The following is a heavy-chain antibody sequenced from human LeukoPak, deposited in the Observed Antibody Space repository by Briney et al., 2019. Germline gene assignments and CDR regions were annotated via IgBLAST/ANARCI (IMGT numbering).Heavy chain of an antibody. CDR1: GFTFSSYA. CDR3: TTDGVGIEGATFDY. J-gene: IGHJ4*02. V-gene: IGHV3-23*01. Sequence: GGSLRLSCVASGFTFSSYARSWVRQAPGKGLEWVSGISASGRRTFYADSVKGRFSISRDNSKNTLYLQMNSLKTEDTAVYYCTTDGVGIEGATFDYWGQGTLVTVSS. CDR2: ISASGRRT. D-gene: IGHD1-26*01.